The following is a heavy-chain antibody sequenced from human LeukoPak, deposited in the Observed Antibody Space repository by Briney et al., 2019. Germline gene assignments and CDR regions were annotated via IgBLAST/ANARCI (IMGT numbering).Heavy chain of an antibody. CDR2: IRYDGSNK. Sequence: PGGSLRLSCAASGFTFSSYGMHWVRQAPGKGLEWVAFIRYDGSNKYYADSVKGRFTISRDNSKNTLYLQMNSLRTEDAAVYYCAKDQIRTGDGLDYWGQGTLVTVSS. CDR3: AKDQIRTGDGLDY. D-gene: IGHD7-27*01. V-gene: IGHV3-30*02. CDR1: GFTFSSYG. J-gene: IGHJ4*02.